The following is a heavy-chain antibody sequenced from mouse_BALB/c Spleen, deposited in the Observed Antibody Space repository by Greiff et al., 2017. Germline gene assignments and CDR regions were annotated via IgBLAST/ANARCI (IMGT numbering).Heavy chain of an antibody. V-gene: IGHV3-8*02. J-gene: IGHJ3*01. CDR3: ASLVWELRGFAY. Sequence: EVKLQESGPSLVKPSQTLSLTCSVTGDSITSGYWNWIRKFPGNKLEYMGYISYSGSTYYNPSLKSRISITRDTSKNQYYLQLNSVTTEDTATYYCASLVWELRGFAYWGQGTLVTVSA. D-gene: IGHD2-10*02. CDR2: ISYSGST. CDR1: GDSITSGY.